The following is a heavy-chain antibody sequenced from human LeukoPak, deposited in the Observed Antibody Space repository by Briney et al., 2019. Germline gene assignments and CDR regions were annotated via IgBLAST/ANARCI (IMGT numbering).Heavy chain of an antibody. CDR3: AKEPSSSSWPYYYYGMGV. CDR2: ISGSGGST. J-gene: IGHJ6*04. V-gene: IGHV3-23*01. D-gene: IGHD6-13*01. Sequence: GGSLRLSCAASGFTFSSYAMSWVRQAPGKGLEWVSAISGSGGSTYYADSVKGRFTISRDNSKNTLYLQMNSLRAEDTAVYYCAKEPSSSSWPYYYYGMGVWGKGTTVTVSS. CDR1: GFTFSSYA.